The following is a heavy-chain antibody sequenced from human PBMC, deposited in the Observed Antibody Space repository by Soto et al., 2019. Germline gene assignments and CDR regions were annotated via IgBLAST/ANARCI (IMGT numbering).Heavy chain of an antibody. CDR2: LYHSGST. CDR3: ARVVGGYYYGMDV. CDR1: CGSISSSNC. Sequence: QVQLQESGPGLVKPSGTLSLTCAVSCGSISSSNCLSWVRQPPGKGLEWIGELYHSGSTNYNPSLQSLVTISVDKSKNQFSLKLSSVTAADTAVYYCARVVGGYYYGMDVWGQGTTVTVSS. J-gene: IGHJ6*02. V-gene: IGHV4-4*02. D-gene: IGHD2-2*01.